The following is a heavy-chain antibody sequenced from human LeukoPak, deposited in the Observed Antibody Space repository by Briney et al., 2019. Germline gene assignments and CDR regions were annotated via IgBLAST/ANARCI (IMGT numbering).Heavy chain of an antibody. CDR1: GFTFSSYA. D-gene: IGHD2-15*01. CDR2: ISGSGGST. Sequence: GGSLRLSCAASGFTFSSYAMSWVRQAPGKGLEWVSAISGSGGSTYYADSVKGRFTISRDNSKNTLYLQMNSLRAEDTAVYYCAMNPRGYCSGGSCYSDYWGQGTLVTVSS. V-gene: IGHV3-23*01. CDR3: AMNPRGYCSGGSCYSDY. J-gene: IGHJ4*02.